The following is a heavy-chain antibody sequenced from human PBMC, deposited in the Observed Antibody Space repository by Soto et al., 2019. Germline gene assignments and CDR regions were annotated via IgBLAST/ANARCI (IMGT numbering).Heavy chain of an antibody. J-gene: IGHJ4*02. V-gene: IGHV1-18*01. CDR3: ARDTDIIIIPGAVGGPDY. CDR1: GYTFTNFG. CDR2: ISAYNGDT. D-gene: IGHD2-2*01. Sequence: QVQLVQSGAEVKKPGASVKVSCKASGYTFTNFGISWVRQAPGLGLEWMGWISAYNGDTDYEQKLQGRLTLTTDTSTSTAYMELRGLRSDDAAVYYCARDTDIIIIPGAVGGPDYWGQGTLVTVSS.